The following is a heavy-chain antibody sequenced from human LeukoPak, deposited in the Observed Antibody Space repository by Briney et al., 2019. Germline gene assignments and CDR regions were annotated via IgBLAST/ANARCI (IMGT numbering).Heavy chain of an antibody. Sequence: SETLSLTCTVSGGSISSSSYYWSWIRQPPGKGLEWIGYIYYSGSTNYNPSLKSRVTISVDTSKNQFSLKLSSVTAADTAVYYCARAVTKAGTVFDYWGQGTLVTVSS. CDR1: GGSISSSSYY. V-gene: IGHV4-61*01. D-gene: IGHD6-19*01. CDR3: ARAVTKAGTVFDY. CDR2: IYYSGST. J-gene: IGHJ4*02.